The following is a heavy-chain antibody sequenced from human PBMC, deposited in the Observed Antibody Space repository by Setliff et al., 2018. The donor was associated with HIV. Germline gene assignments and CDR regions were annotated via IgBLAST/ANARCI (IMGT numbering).Heavy chain of an antibody. CDR1: GYTFTGYY. Sequence: VASVKVSCKASGYTFTGYYMHWVRQAPGQGLEWIGWINTNTGGTNFAQMFQGRVTLTRDTSISTSYMELSRRTYDDKAVYYCARVVWELPPSYMDVWGKGTTVTVSS. D-gene: IGHD1-26*01. CDR3: ARVVWELPPSYMDV. CDR2: INTNTGGT. V-gene: IGHV1-2*02. J-gene: IGHJ6*03.